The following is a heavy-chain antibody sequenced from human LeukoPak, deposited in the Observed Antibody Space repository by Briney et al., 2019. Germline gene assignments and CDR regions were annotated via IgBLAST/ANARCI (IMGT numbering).Heavy chain of an antibody. CDR3: ARWEMATITGDF. J-gene: IGHJ4*02. CDR1: GFTFPRYW. Sequence: QAGGSLRLSCAASGFTFPRYWMSWVRQAPGKGLEWVANINQDGSEKKYMDSVKGRFTISRDNAKNSLYLQMNSLRAEDTAVYYCARWEMATITGDFWGQGSLVTVSS. V-gene: IGHV3-7*01. D-gene: IGHD5-24*01. CDR2: INQDGSEK.